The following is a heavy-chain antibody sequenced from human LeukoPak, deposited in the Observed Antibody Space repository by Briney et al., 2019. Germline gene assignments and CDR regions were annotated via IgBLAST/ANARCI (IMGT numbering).Heavy chain of an antibody. D-gene: IGHD4-11*01. CDR3: AKDCLTVTPTAFSY. Sequence: GGSLRLSCAASGFTFSSYSMNWVRQAPGKGLEWVSSISSSSSYIYYADSVKGRFTISRDNAKNSLYLQMNSLRAEDTAAYYCAKDCLTVTPTAFSYWGQGTLVTVSS. J-gene: IGHJ4*02. CDR1: GFTFSSYS. CDR2: ISSSSSYI. V-gene: IGHV3-21*04.